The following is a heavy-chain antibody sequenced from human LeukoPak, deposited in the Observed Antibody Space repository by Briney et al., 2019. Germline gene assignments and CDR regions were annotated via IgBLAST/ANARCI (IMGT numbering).Heavy chain of an antibody. CDR3: ARSDIHADPHAFDI. Sequence: SETLSLTCTVSGGSISSSSYYWGWLRQPPGKGLEWIGSIYYSGSTYYNPSLKSRVTISVDTSKNQFSLKLSSVTAADTAVYYCARSDIHADPHAFDIWGQGTMVTVSS. CDR2: IYYSGST. V-gene: IGHV4-39*01. CDR1: GGSISSSSYY. J-gene: IGHJ3*02.